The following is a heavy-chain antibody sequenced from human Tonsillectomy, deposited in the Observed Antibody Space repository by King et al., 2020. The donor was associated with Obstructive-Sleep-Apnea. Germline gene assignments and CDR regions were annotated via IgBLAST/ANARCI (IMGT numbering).Heavy chain of an antibody. CDR3: AKRGDEYIWGDYFFDS. J-gene: IGHJ4*02. Sequence: VQLVESGGGLVQPGGSLRLSCAASGFTFSDYGMSWVRQAPGKGLEWVSAIVGSGGDSTYYADSAKGRFTLSRDISKNTLHLQMINLRAEDTAVYYCAKRGDEYIWGDYFFDSWGQGTLVTVSS. CDR2: IVGSGGDST. CDR1: GFTFSDYG. V-gene: IGHV3-23*04. D-gene: IGHD3-16*01.